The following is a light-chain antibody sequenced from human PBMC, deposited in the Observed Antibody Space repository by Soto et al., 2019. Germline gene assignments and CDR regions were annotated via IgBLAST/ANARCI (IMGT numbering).Light chain of an antibody. V-gene: IGLV2-14*03. Sequence: QSALTQPASMSGSPGQSITISCTGTSGDVGFYYFVSWYQQHPGKVPRLIIYGVTKRPSGVSHRFSGSKSGNTASQTISGLQDEDDDYYSCASYTGSSTYVFGGGTKLTVL. CDR1: SGDVGFYYF. J-gene: IGLJ3*02. CDR3: ASYTGSSTYV. CDR2: GVT.